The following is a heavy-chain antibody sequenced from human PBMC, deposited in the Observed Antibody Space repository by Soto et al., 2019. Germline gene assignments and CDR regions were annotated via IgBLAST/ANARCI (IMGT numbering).Heavy chain of an antibody. CDR1: GFTFSNYA. CDR2: ISGSGGST. Sequence: EVQLLESGGGLLEPGGSLRLSGAASGFTFSNYAMSWVREAPGKGLERVSAISGSGGSTYYADSVKGRFTISRDNSKNTLYLQMNSLRAEDTAVYYCAKDSAIAVAGLYFQHWGQGTLVTVSS. CDR3: AKDSAIAVAGLYFQH. V-gene: IGHV3-23*01. D-gene: IGHD6-19*01. J-gene: IGHJ1*01.